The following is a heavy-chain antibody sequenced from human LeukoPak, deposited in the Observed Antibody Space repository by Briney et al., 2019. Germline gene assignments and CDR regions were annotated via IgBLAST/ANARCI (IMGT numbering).Heavy chain of an antibody. CDR1: GFTFSNAW. D-gene: IGHD4-17*01. CDR3: ASDYNFDY. CDR2: IKSKTDGGTT. V-gene: IGHV3-15*01. J-gene: IGHJ4*02. Sequence: PGGSLRLSCAASGFTFSNAWMSWVRQAPGKGLEWVGRIKSKTDGGTTDYAAPVKGRFTISRDSSKNTLYLQMNSLRAEDTAVYYCASDYNFDYWGQGTLVTVSS.